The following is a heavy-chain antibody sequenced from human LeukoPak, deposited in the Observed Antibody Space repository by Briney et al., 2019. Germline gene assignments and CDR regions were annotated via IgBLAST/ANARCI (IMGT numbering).Heavy chain of an antibody. D-gene: IGHD3-22*01. J-gene: IGHJ2*01. CDR2: ISGSGANT. CDR3: AKGLSSAYPRAYWYLDL. Sequence: QPGGSLRLSCSASGTAFRTYAMHWVRQAPGKGLEWVSGISGSGANTYYADSVKGRFTISRDNSKNTLYLQMNSLRAEDTAVYYCAKGLSSAYPRAYWYLDLWGRGTLVTVSS. V-gene: IGHV3-23*01. CDR1: GTAFRTYA.